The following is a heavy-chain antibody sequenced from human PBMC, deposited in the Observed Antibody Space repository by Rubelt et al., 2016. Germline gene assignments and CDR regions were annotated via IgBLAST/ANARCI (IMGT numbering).Heavy chain of an antibody. CDR3: VRGLDA. CDR1: GFTFRSYW. J-gene: IGHJ5*02. D-gene: IGHD2-21*01. CDR2: INVDGSSP. V-gene: IGHV3-74*01. Sequence: EVQLVESGGGLVQPGGSLRLSCAASGFTFRSYWMYWVRQAPGKGPVGVSRINVDGSSPTYADSAKGRFTISRENTKNTLDRQMNSLRADDTAVYYCVRGLDAWGQGTLVTVSS.